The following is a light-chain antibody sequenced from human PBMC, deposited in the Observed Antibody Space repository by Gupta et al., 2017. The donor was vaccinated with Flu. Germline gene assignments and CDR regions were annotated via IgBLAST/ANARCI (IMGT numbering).Light chain of an antibody. CDR1: QSVSTN. Sequence: EIVMTQSPATLSVSPGERATLSCRASQSVSTNLAWYQQQPGQAPRLLIYGASTRATGIPASFSGSGSGTDFTLTISSRQSEDFAVYYCQQYNKWPPWTFGQGTKVEIK. CDR2: GAS. CDR3: QQYNKWPPWT. J-gene: IGKJ1*01. V-gene: IGKV3-15*01.